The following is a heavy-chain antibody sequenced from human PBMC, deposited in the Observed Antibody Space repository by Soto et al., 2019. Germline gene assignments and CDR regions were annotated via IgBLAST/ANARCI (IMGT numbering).Heavy chain of an antibody. J-gene: IGHJ1*01. CDR3: ASDNEGIAAPGGLQH. CDR2: INPSGGSI. Sequence: QVQLVQSGAEVKKPGASVKVSCKASGYTFTSYYMNWVRQAPGQGLEWIGIINPSGGSISDAQKFQGRVTMPRDTSTSTVYMELSSLRSEDTAVYYCASDNEGIAAPGGLQHWGQGTLVTVSS. V-gene: IGHV1-46*01. CDR1: GYTFTSYY. D-gene: IGHD6-13*01.